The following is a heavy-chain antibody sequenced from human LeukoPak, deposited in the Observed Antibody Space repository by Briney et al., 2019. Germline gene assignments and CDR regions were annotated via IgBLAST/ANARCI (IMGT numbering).Heavy chain of an antibody. CDR1: GYTFPGYY. CDR2: INPNSGGT. Sequence: GASVKVSCKASGYTFPGYYMHWVRQAPGQGLEWMGRINPNSGGTNYAQKFQGRVTMTRDTSISTAYMELSRLRSDDTAVYYCARDWKRGYSYGFLFDYWGQGTLVTVSS. CDR3: ARDWKRGYSYGFLFDY. V-gene: IGHV1-2*06. D-gene: IGHD5-18*01. J-gene: IGHJ4*02.